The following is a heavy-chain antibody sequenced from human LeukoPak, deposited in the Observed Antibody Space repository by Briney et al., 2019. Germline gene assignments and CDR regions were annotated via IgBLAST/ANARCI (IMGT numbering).Heavy chain of an antibody. D-gene: IGHD6-13*01. J-gene: IGHJ4*02. V-gene: IGHV4-59*01. Sequence: SETLSLTCTVSGGSISSYYWSWIRQPPGKGLEWIGYIYYSGSTNYNPSLKSRVTISVDTSKNQFSLKLSSATAADTAVYYCARRPYSSSSHDYWGQGTLVTVSS. CDR1: GGSISSYY. CDR3: ARRPYSSSSHDY. CDR2: IYYSGST.